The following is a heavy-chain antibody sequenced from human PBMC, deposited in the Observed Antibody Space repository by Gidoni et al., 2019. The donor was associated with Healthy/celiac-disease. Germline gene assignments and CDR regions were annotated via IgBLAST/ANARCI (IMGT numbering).Heavy chain of an antibody. D-gene: IGHD1-26*01. Sequence: QVQLQESGPGLVKPSETLSLTCTVSGYSISSGYYWGWIRQPPGKGLEWIGSIYHSGSTYYNPPLKSRVTISVDTSKNQFSLKLSSVTAADTAVYYCARKVVGATAGAFDIWGQGTMVTVSS. V-gene: IGHV4-38-2*02. J-gene: IGHJ3*02. CDR2: IYHSGST. CDR3: ARKVVGATAGAFDI. CDR1: GYSISSGYY.